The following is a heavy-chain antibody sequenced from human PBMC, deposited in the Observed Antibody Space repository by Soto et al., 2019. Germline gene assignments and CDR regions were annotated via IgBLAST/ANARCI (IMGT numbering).Heavy chain of an antibody. Sequence: SETLSLTCTVSGGSISSGDYYWSWIRQPPGKGLEWIGYIYYSGSTYYNPSLKSRVTISVDTSKNQFSLKLSSVTAADTAVYYCARSIPYYYDSSGYHFDYWGQGTLVTVSS. J-gene: IGHJ4*02. CDR1: GGSISSGDYY. V-gene: IGHV4-30-4*01. D-gene: IGHD3-22*01. CDR3: ARSIPYYYDSSGYHFDY. CDR2: IYYSGST.